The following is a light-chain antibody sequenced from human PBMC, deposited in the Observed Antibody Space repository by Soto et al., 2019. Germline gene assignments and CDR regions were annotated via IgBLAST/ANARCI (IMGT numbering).Light chain of an antibody. CDR3: QTWDTGIVV. J-gene: IGLJ2*01. CDR2: VNSDGSH. CDR1: SGHSSYA. V-gene: IGLV4-69*01. Sequence: QLVLTQSPSASASLGASVKLTCTLNSGHSSYAIAWHQQQPEKGPRYLMKVNSDGSHNKGDGIPDRFSGSSSGAERYLTISSLQSEDEADYSCQTWDTGIVVFGGRTQLTVL.